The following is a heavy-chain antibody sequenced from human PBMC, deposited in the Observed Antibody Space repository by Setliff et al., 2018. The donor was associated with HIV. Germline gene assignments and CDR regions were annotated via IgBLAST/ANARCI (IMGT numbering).Heavy chain of an antibody. CDR2: ISGYNGDT. Sequence: GASVKVSCKASGYAFTSQFMHWVRQAPGQGLEWMGWISGYNGDTNYAHKFQGRINMTTDTSTNTAYMNLRSLRSDDTAVYYCARVLSATPPTYWGQGTLVTVSS. CDR3: ARVLSATPPTY. V-gene: IGHV1-18*01. J-gene: IGHJ4*02. CDR1: GYAFTSQF. D-gene: IGHD5-12*01.